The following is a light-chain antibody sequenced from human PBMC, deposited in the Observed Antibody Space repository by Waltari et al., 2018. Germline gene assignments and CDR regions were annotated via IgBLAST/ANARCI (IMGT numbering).Light chain of an antibody. V-gene: IGKV1-5*01. CDR3: QRYNSYSNT. Sequence: DIQMTQSPSTLSASVGDRVTITCRASQNINTYLPWYQHKPGKAPKLLIYGGSTLESGVPLRFSGSGSGTEFTLTISSLQPDDFATYYCQRYNSYSNTFGQGTKLEIK. CDR1: QNINTY. CDR2: GGS. J-gene: IGKJ2*01.